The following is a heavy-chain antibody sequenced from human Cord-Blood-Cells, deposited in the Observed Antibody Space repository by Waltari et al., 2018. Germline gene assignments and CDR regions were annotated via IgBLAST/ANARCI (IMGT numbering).Heavy chain of an antibody. CDR1: GSTFSSYA. V-gene: IGHV3-30-3*01. CDR3: ARVPMTTVTLDY. CDR2: ISYDGSNK. J-gene: IGHJ4*02. Sequence: QVQLVESGGGVVQPGRSLRLSCAAAGSTFSSYAMHWVRQAPGKGLEWVAVISYDGSNKYYADSVKGRFTISRDNSKNTLYLQMNSLRAEDTAVYYCARVPMTTVTLDYWGQGTLVTVSS. D-gene: IGHD4-17*01.